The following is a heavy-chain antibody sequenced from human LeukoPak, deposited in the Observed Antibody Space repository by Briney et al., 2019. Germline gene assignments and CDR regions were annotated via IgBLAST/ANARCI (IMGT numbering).Heavy chain of an antibody. CDR2: MNPNSGNT. Sequence: ASVKVSCKASGYTFTSYDINWVRQATGQGLERMGWMNPNSGNTGYAQKFQGRVTMTRNTSISTAYMELSSLRSEDTAVYYCARVLRFSGYDQSDGTDVWGQGTTVTVSS. D-gene: IGHD5-12*01. J-gene: IGHJ6*02. CDR1: GYTFTSYD. V-gene: IGHV1-8*01. CDR3: ARVLRFSGYDQSDGTDV.